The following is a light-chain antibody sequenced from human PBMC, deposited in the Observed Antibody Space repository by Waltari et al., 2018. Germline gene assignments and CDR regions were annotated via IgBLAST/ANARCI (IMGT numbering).Light chain of an antibody. CDR3: QQYGRSPDA. J-gene: IGKJ3*01. CDR2: GAS. V-gene: IGKV3-20*01. Sequence: ENVLTQSPGTLSLSPGERATLSCRASQSVSNNDLAWYQQKPGQAPRLLIYGASRRATGIPDRFSGSGSGTDFTLIISRLEPEDFAVYYCQQYGRSPDAFGPGTKVDIK. CDR1: QSVSNND.